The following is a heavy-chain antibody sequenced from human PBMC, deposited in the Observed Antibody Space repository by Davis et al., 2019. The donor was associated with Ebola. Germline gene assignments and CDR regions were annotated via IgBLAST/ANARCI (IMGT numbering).Heavy chain of an antibody. CDR1: GFTFSSYE. D-gene: IGHD2-15*01. V-gene: IGHV3-48*03. CDR2: ISSSGSTI. CDR3: ARDPGDCSGGSCYLRFDP. Sequence: PGGSLRLSCAASGFTFSSYEMNWVRQAPGRGLEWVSYISSSGSTIYYADSVKGRFTISRDNAKNSLYLQMNSLRAEDTAVYYCARDPGDCSGGSCYLRFDPWGQGTLVTVSS. J-gene: IGHJ5*02.